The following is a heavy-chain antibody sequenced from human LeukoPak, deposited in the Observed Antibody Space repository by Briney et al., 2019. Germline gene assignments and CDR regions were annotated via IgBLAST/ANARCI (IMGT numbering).Heavy chain of an antibody. Sequence: SVKVSCKASGYTFTGYHMHLVRQAPGQGREWMGWINSKNGDKSYTQIFQGRLTMTSDTSMSTVYMELTRLTSDDTAVYFCASDSVPALGGTFDYWGLGTLVTVSS. CDR2: INSKNGDK. V-gene: IGHV1-2*02. CDR1: GYTFTGYH. J-gene: IGHJ4*02. D-gene: IGHD3-3*01. CDR3: ASDSVPALGGTFDY.